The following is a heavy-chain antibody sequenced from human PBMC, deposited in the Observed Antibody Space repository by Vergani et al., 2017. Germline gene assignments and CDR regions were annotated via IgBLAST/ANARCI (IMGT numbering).Heavy chain of an antibody. CDR2: IDHTGRP. V-gene: IGHV4-34*01. CDR1: GWSFTSYH. Sequence: QVQLQQWGGGLLKPSETLSLTCVVNGWSFTSYHWPWIRQSPGEGLEWVGDIDHTGRPDYNPSLESRLTMSVDKSRNQFPMTLNSVTATDTAIYFFSRVNTESNGHLYYYYYMDVWGQGTAVTVS. J-gene: IGHJ6*03. CDR3: SRVNTESNGHLYYYYYMDV. D-gene: IGHD2-8*01.